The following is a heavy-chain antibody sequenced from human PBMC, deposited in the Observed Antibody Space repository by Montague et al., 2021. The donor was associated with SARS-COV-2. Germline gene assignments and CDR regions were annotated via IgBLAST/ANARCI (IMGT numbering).Heavy chain of an antibody. V-gene: IGHV4-39*01. CDR1: GGSISSSSYY. Sequence: SETRSLTCTVSGGSISSSSYYWGWIRQPPGKGLEWIGSIYYSGSTYYNPSLKSRVTISVDTSKNQFSLKLSSVTAADTAVYYCARRVTGTTVHYYYYGMTSGAKGPRSPSP. J-gene: IGHJ6*02. D-gene: IGHD1-20*01. CDR3: ARRVTGTTVHYYYYGMTS. CDR2: IYYSGST.